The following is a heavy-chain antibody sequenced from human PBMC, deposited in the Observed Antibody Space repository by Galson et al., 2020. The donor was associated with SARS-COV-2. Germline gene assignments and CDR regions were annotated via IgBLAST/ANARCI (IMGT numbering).Heavy chain of an antibody. CDR1: GYTFTSYG. CDR3: AREILYYDCWSGYLDP. CDR2: ISAYNGNT. V-gene: IGHV1-18*01. D-gene: IGHD3-3*01. J-gene: IGHJ5*02. Sequence: ASVTVSCMASGYTFTSYGISWVRQAPGPGREWMGWISAYNGNTNYAQKLQGRVTMTTDTSTSTAYMELASLRSDDTAGYNCAREILYYDCWSGYLDPWGQGTLVTVAS.